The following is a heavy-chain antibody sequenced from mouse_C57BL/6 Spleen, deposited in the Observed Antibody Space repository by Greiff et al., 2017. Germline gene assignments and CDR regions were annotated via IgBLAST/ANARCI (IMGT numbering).Heavy chain of an antibody. CDR1: GYTFTEYT. Sequence: QVQLQQSGAELVKPGASVKLSCKASGYTFTEYTIHWVKQRSGQGLEWIGWFYPGSGSTKYNEKFKDKATLTADKSSSTVYMGLSRLTSEDSAVYFFAIHEDIDYDYDDYAMDYWGQGNSFTASS. V-gene: IGHV1-62-2*01. CDR3: AIHEDIDYDYDDYAMDY. CDR2: FYPGSGST. J-gene: IGHJ4*01. D-gene: IGHD2-4*01.